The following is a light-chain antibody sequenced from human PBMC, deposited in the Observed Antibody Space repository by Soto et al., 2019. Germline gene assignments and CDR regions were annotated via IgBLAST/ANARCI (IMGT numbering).Light chain of an antibody. CDR3: QHYNNWPPWT. Sequence: EIVMTQSPATLSVSPGERATLSCGASQSVRSNLDWYQQKPGQAPRLLTYGATTRATGIPARFSGSGSGTEFTLTISSLQSEDFAVYYCQHYNNWPPWTFGQGTKVEIK. CDR1: QSVRSN. J-gene: IGKJ1*01. V-gene: IGKV3-15*01. CDR2: GAT.